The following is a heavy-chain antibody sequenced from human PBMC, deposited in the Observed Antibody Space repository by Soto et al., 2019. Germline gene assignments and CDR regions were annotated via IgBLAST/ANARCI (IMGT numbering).Heavy chain of an antibody. CDR3: AITSTSCYIGCYNWFDP. CDR2: IYPGDSDT. V-gene: IGHV5-51*01. Sequence: AGESLKISCKGSGYSFTSYWIGWVRQMPGKGLEWMGIIYPGDSDTRYSPSFQGQVTISADKSISTAYLQWSSLKASDTAMYYCAITSTSCYIGCYNWFDPWGQGTLVTVSS. D-gene: IGHD2-2*02. CDR1: GYSFTSYW. J-gene: IGHJ5*02.